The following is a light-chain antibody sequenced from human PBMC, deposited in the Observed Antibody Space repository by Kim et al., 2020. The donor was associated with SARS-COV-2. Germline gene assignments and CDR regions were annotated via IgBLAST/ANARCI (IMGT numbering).Light chain of an antibody. V-gene: IGKV3-11*01. Sequence: PGERATLSCRASPSVSIYLAWYQQKPGQAPRLLIYDASNRATRIPARFSGSGSGTDFTLTISILEPEDFAVYYCQQRSNWPRLITFGQGTRLEIK. CDR3: QQRSNWPRLIT. CDR1: PSVSIY. CDR2: DAS. J-gene: IGKJ5*01.